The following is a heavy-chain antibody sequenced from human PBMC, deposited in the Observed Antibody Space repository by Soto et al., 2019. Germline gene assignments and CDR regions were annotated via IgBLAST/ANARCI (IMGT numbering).Heavy chain of an antibody. D-gene: IGHD6-19*01. Sequence: QVELVQSGAEVKKPGASVKVSCKASGYTFTSYGISWVRQAPGQGLEWMGWISAYNGNTNYAQKLQGRVTMTTDTSTSTAYMELRSLRFDDTAVYYCARGGYGGYSSGWYRDYGTDVWGQGTTVTVSS. CDR1: GYTFTSYG. CDR2: ISAYNGNT. CDR3: ARGGYGGYSSGWYRDYGTDV. V-gene: IGHV1-18*01. J-gene: IGHJ6*02.